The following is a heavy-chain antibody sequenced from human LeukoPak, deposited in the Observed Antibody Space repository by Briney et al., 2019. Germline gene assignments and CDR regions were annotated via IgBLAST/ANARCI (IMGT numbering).Heavy chain of an antibody. Sequence: GGSLRLSCAASGFTFSSYAMSWVRQAPGRGLEWVSAISGSGGSTYYADSVKGRFTISRDNSKNTLYLQMNSLRAEDTAVYYCAKHSSGWYGCFDYWGQGTLVTVSS. V-gene: IGHV3-23*01. CDR2: ISGSGGST. J-gene: IGHJ4*02. CDR1: GFTFSSYA. D-gene: IGHD6-19*01. CDR3: AKHSSGWYGCFDY.